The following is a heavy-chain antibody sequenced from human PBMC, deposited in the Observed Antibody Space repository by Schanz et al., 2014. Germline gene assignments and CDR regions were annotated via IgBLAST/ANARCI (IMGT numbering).Heavy chain of an antibody. CDR2: MSGSGSTA. CDR3: VKDDRGDVVVVAANY. V-gene: IGHV3-23*04. CDR1: RFTISRNP. Sequence: VQLAESGGGVVQPGRSLRLSCAGSRFTISRNPIHWVRQAPGKGLEWVSGMSGSGSTADYADSVKGRFTISRDNSRNTVYLQMSSLRAEDTAVYYCVKDDRGDVVVVAANYWGQGAQVIVSS. D-gene: IGHD2-15*01. J-gene: IGHJ4*02.